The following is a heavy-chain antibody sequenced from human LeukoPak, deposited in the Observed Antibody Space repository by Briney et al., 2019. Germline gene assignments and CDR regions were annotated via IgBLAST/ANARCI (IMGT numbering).Heavy chain of an antibody. CDR2: INPNSGGT. CDR3: ARDRNDFWSGYYTGGGDNWFDP. Sequence: ASVNVSCKASGYTFTGYYMHWVRQAPGQGLEWMGRINPNSGGTNYAQKFQGRVTMTRDTSISTAYMELSRLRSDDTAVYYCARDRNDFWSGYYTGGGDNWFDPWGQGTLVTVSS. V-gene: IGHV1-2*06. J-gene: IGHJ5*02. D-gene: IGHD3-3*01. CDR1: GYTFTGYY.